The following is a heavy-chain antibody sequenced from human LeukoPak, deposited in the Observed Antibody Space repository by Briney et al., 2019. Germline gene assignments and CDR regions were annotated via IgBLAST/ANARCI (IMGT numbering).Heavy chain of an antibody. CDR1: GGTFSSYA. D-gene: IGHD3-22*01. V-gene: IGHV1-69*05. CDR2: IIPIFGTA. J-gene: IGHJ4*02. Sequence: SVKVSCKASGGTFSSYAISWVRQAPGQGLEWMGGIIPIFGTANYAQKFQGRVTITTGESTSTAYMELSSLRSEDTAVYYCASGSYSSGYYYRFDYWGQGTLVTVSS. CDR3: ASGSYSSGYYYRFDY.